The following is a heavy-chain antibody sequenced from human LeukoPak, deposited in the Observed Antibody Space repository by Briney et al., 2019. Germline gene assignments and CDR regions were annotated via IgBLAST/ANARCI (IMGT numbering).Heavy chain of an antibody. D-gene: IGHD6-19*01. CDR3: AKDVTVYSSGWTQD. CDR2: ISGSGGST. J-gene: IGHJ4*02. CDR1: GFTFSSYA. V-gene: IGHV3-23*01. Sequence: GGSLRLSCAASGFTFSSYATSWVRQAPGKGLEWVSAISGSGGSTYYADSVQGRFTISRDNSKNTLYLQMNSLRAENTAVYYCAKDVTVYSSGWTQDWGQGTLVTVSS.